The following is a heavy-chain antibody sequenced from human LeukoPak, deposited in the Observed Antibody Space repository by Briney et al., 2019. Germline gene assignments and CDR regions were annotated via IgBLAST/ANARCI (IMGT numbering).Heavy chain of an antibody. CDR1: GGTFSSYA. J-gene: IGHJ3*02. D-gene: IGHD3-22*01. Sequence: ASVKVSGKASGGTFSSYAISWVRQAPGQGLEWMGGIIPIFGTANYAQKFQGRVTITADESTSTAYMELSSLRSEDTAVYYCARGIYDSSGYYGAFDIWGQGTMVTVSS. V-gene: IGHV1-69*13. CDR3: ARGIYDSSGYYGAFDI. CDR2: IIPIFGTA.